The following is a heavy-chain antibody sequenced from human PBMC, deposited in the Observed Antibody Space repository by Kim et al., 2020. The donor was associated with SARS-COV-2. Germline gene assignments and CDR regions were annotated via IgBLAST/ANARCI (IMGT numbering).Heavy chain of an antibody. V-gene: IGHV4-31*03. D-gene: IGHD6-13*01. CDR3: ARDSSSWVNWFDP. Sequence: SETLSLTCTVSGGSISSGGYYWSWIRQHPGKGLEWIGYIYYSGSTYYNPSLKSRVTISVDTSKNQFSLKLSSVTAADTAVYYCARDSSSWVNWFDPWGQGTLVTVSS. CDR2: IYYSGST. J-gene: IGHJ5*02. CDR1: GGSISSGGYY.